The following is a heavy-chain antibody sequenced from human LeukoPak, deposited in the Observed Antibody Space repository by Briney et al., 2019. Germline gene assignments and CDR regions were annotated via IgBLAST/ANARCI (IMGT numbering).Heavy chain of an antibody. CDR2: ISYDGSNK. Sequence: GGSLRFSCAASGFTFSSYAMHWVRQAPGKGLEWVAVISYDGSNKYYADSVKGRFTISRDNSKNTLYLQMNSLRAEDTAVHYCARGVTTAIGSSFDYWGQGTLVTVSS. CDR1: GFTFSSYA. V-gene: IGHV3-30*04. J-gene: IGHJ4*02. CDR3: ARGVTTAIGSSFDY. D-gene: IGHD4-11*01.